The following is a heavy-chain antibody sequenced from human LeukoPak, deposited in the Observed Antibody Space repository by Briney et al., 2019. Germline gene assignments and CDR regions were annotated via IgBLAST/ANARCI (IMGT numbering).Heavy chain of an antibody. D-gene: IGHD4-11*01. J-gene: IGHJ4*02. CDR3: ARVSVTTGCFDY. CDR2: IYYSGST. Sequence: PSETLSLTCTVSGGSISSSSYYWAWIRQPPGKGLEWIGSIYYSGSTNYNPSLKSRVTISVDTSKNQFSLKLSSVTAADTAVYYCARVSVTTGCFDYWGQGTLVTVSS. CDR1: GGSISSSSYY. V-gene: IGHV4-39*07.